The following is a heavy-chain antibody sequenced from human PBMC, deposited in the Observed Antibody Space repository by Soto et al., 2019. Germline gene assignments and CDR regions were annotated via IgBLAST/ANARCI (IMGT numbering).Heavy chain of an antibody. CDR3: ARSLTNDYGDYPFDY. D-gene: IGHD4-17*01. CDR1: GYTFTSYA. Sequence: ASVKVSCKASGYTFTSYAMHWVRQAPGQRLEWMGWINAGNGNTKYSQKFQGRVTITRDTSASTAYMELSSLRSEDTAVYYCARSLTNDYGDYPFDYWGQGTLVTVSS. J-gene: IGHJ4*02. V-gene: IGHV1-3*01. CDR2: INAGNGNT.